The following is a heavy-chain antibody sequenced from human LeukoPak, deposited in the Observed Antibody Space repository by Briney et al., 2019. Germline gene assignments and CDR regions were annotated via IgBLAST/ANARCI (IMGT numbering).Heavy chain of an antibody. Sequence: ASVKVSCKASGYTFTSYDVNWVRQATGQGLEWMGWMNPNTGNTGYAQKFQGRVTMTRDTSISTAYMELSRLRSDDTAVYYCARAACSGGSCYFFDAFDIWGQGTMVTVSS. J-gene: IGHJ3*02. CDR3: ARAACSGGSCYFFDAFDI. CDR1: GYTFTSYD. CDR2: MNPNTGNT. D-gene: IGHD2-15*01. V-gene: IGHV1-8*01.